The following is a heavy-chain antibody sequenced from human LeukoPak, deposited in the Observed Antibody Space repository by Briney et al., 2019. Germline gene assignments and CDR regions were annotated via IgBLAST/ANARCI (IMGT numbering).Heavy chain of an antibody. J-gene: IGHJ4*02. CDR2: IGGSSTSI. V-gene: IGHV3-21*01. CDR1: GFTFSSYS. Sequence: PGESLRLSCAASGFTFSSYSMNWVRQAPGKGLEWVSSIGGSSTSIYYADSVKGRFTISRDNAKNSLNLQMNRLRAEDTAVYFCAREAEEAFDYWGQGALVTVSS. CDR3: AREAEEAFDY.